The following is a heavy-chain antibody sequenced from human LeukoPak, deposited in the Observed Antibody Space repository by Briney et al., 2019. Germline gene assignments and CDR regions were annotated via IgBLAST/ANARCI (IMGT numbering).Heavy chain of an antibody. D-gene: IGHD3-22*01. V-gene: IGHV3-7*04. CDR2: IKQDGSEK. J-gene: IGHJ4*02. CDR1: EFTFSKYW. Sequence: GGSLRLSCAAFEFTFSKYWMSWVRQAPGKGLEWVGNIKQDGSEKFYVDSVRGRFTISRDNTKNSLYLQMDSVRVEDTAVYYCAGGSGWTTTYWGRGTLVTVSS. CDR3: AGGSGWTTTY.